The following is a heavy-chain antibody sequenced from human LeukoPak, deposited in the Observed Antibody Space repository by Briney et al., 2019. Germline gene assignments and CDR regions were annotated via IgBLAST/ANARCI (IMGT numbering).Heavy chain of an antibody. CDR3: ARVLVEGGTGYYYMDV. V-gene: IGHV1-69*05. Sequence: SVKVSCKASGGTLSGYAISWVRQAPGQGLEWMGGIIPIYGTPHSAQKFQGRVTITTDESTSTAYMELSSLRSEDTAVYYCARVLVEGGTGYYYMDVWGKGTTVTVSS. D-gene: IGHD2-15*01. J-gene: IGHJ6*03. CDR1: GGTLSGYA. CDR2: IIPIYGTP.